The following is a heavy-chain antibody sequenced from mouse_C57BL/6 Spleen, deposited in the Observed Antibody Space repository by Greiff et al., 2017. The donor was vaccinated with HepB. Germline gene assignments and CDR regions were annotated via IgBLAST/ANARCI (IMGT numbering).Heavy chain of an antibody. V-gene: IGHV1-26*01. J-gene: IGHJ3*01. CDR2: INPNNGGT. Sequence: VQLQQSGPELVKPGASVKISCKASGYTFTDYYMNWVKQSHGKSLEWIGDINPNNGGTSYNQKFKGKATLTVDKSSSTAYMELRSLTSEDSAVYYCASDYGSSSWFAYRGQGTLVTVSA. D-gene: IGHD1-1*01. CDR1: GYTFTDYY. CDR3: ASDYGSSSWFAY.